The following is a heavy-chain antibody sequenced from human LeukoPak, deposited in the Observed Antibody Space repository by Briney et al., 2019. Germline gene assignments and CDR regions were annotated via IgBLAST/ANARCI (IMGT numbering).Heavy chain of an antibody. CDR1: GFTVSDYY. J-gene: IGHJ5*02. Sequence: SGGSLRLSCAASGFTVSDYYMNWVRQAPGKGLEWVSVIYRGGFTYYADSVRGRFSISRDNSKNTPYLQMNSLRAEDTALYYCAREFLGFHPWGQGTLVTVSS. D-gene: IGHD2/OR15-2a*01. CDR2: IYRGGFT. CDR3: AREFLGFHP. V-gene: IGHV3-53*01.